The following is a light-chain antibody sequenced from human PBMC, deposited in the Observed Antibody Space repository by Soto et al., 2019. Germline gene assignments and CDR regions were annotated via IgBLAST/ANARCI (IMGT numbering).Light chain of an antibody. J-gene: IGLJ3*02. CDR3: AAWDDSLSGPV. V-gene: IGLV1-47*02. CDR1: SSNIGSNY. Sequence: QSVLTQPPSASGTPGQRVTISCSGSSSNIGSNYVYWYQQLPGTAPTLLIYSNNQRPSGVPYRFSGSKSGTSASLAISGLRSEDEADYYCAAWDDSLSGPVFGGGTKLTVL. CDR2: SNN.